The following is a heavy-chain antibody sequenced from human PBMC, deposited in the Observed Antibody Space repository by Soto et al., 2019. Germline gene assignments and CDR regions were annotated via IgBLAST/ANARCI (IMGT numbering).Heavy chain of an antibody. CDR3: GKGEGFLDY. CDR1: GYTFINYG. V-gene: IGHV1-18*01. J-gene: IGHJ4*02. D-gene: IGHD2-15*01. CDR2: ITPYNGNT. Sequence: QVQLVQSGAEVKKPGASVKVSCKASGYTFINYGITWVRQAPGQGLEWMGWITPYNGNTNYAQKLQGRVTMTTDTSTSTDYMELRSLRSDDTAVYYCGKGEGFLDYWGQGTLVTVSS.